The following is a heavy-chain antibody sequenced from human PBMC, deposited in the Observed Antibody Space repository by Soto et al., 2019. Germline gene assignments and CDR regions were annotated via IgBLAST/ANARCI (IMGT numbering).Heavy chain of an antibody. Sequence: EVQLVESGGGLVQPGGSLRLSCAASGFTFSSYSMNWVRQAPGKGLEWVSYISSSSSTIYYADSVKGGFTISRDNGKNSLYQQMNSLRDGDTAVYYCARDHWGSLVWGQGTLVTVSS. CDR2: ISSSSSTI. CDR1: GFTFSSYS. V-gene: IGHV3-48*02. CDR3: ARDHWGSLV. J-gene: IGHJ1*01. D-gene: IGHD7-27*01.